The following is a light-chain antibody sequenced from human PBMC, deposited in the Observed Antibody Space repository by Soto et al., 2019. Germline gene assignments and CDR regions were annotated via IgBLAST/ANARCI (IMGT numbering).Light chain of an antibody. CDR3: QQTYNSPLT. CDR2: ATS. V-gene: IGKV1-39*01. J-gene: IGKJ5*01. Sequence: QMTQSPSSLSASVGDSVTITCRASQDINIYLSWYQQKPGKAPKLLIYATSTLQSGVPPRFSGSGSKTHFTLTINTLQSDDFATYYCQQTYNSPLTFGQGTRLEIK. CDR1: QDINIY.